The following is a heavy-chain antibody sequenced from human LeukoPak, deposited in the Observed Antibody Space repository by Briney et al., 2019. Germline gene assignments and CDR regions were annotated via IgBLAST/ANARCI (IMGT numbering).Heavy chain of an antibody. J-gene: IGHJ4*02. CDR3: AKDKPAAILDY. V-gene: IGHV3-30*04. D-gene: IGHD2-2*01. CDR2: ISYDGSNK. CDR1: GFTFSSYA. Sequence: GGSLRLSCAASGFTFSSYAMHWVRQAPGKGLEWVAVISYDGSNKYYADSVKGRFTISRDNSKNTLYLQMNSLRAEDTAVYYCAKDKPAAILDYWDQGTLVTVSS.